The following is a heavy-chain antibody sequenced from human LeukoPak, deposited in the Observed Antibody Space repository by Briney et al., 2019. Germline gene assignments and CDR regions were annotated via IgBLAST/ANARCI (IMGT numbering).Heavy chain of an antibody. CDR3: AIFAGDSSIDI. V-gene: IGHV1-18*01. J-gene: IGHJ3*02. CDR1: SYTFTNYG. D-gene: IGHD3-16*01. CDR2: ISAYNGNT. Sequence: ASVKVSYQASSYTFTNYGISWVLQAPAQGVEWMGWISAYNGNTNYAQKVQGRVTKTTNKSTRTAYTELGSLRSDDTAVYYRAIFAGDSSIDIWGQGTMVTVSS.